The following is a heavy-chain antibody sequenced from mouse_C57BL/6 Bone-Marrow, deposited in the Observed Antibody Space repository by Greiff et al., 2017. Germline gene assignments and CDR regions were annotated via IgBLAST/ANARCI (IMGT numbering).Heavy chain of an antibody. CDR3: ARKGYYGSSIDC. Sequence: VKLVESGPGLVQPSQSLSITCTVSGFSLTSYGVHWVRQSPGKGLEWLGVIWSGGSTDYNAAFISRLSISTDNSKSQVFFKMTRLQAADTAICYCARKGYYGSSIDCWGTGTTLTVSS. CDR2: IWSGGST. J-gene: IGHJ2*01. CDR1: GFSLTSYG. D-gene: IGHD1-1*01. V-gene: IGHV2-2*01.